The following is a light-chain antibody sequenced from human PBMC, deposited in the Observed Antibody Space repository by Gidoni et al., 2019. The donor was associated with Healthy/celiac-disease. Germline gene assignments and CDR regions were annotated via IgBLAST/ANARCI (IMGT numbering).Light chain of an antibody. Sequence: EIVLTQSPGPLSFSPGERATLSCRASQSASSSYLEWYQQKPGQAPRLLIYGASSRVTGIPDRFSGSGSGTDFTLTISRLVPEDFAVYYCQQYGSSLWTFGQGTKVEIK. CDR3: QQYGSSLWT. CDR1: QSASSSY. V-gene: IGKV3-20*01. CDR2: GAS. J-gene: IGKJ1*01.